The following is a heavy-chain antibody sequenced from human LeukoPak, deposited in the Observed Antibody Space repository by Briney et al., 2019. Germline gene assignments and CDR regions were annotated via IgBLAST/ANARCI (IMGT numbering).Heavy chain of an antibody. CDR2: IFYRGSP. CDR3: AACWGAIGY. D-gene: IGHD7-27*01. CDR1: GGSISSYY. Sequence: SETLSLTCTVSGGSISSYYWSWIRQPPGKGLEWIGSIFYRGSPYYNPSLTSRVTISMDKSKNQLSLRLTSVTAADTPDYYCAACWGAIGYWGQGTLVTVSS. V-gene: IGHV4-39*07. J-gene: IGHJ4*02.